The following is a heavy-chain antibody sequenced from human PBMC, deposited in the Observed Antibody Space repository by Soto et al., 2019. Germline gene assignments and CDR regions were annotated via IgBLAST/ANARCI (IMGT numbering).Heavy chain of an antibody. D-gene: IGHD4-17*01. CDR3: ARDPTRTYDYGDYRYWYFDL. V-gene: IGHV1-2*04. Sequence: QVQLVQSGAEVKKPGASVKVSCKASGYTFTGYYMHWVRQAPGQGLEWMGWINPNSGGTNYAQKFQGWVTMTRDTSISTAYMELSRLRSDDTAVYYCARDPTRTYDYGDYRYWYFDLWGRGTLVTVSS. CDR2: INPNSGGT. J-gene: IGHJ2*01. CDR1: GYTFTGYY.